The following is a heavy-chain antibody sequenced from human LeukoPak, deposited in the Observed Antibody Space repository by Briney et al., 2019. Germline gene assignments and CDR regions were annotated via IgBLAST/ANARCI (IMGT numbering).Heavy chain of an antibody. Sequence: GGSLRLSCAASGFTFSSYAMSWVRQAPEKGLEWVSEISSSGDSTYYADSVKGRFTISRDKSNNTLYLQMNNLRAEDTAVYFCAKGGLLGNYFDHWGQGTLVTVSS. CDR2: ISSSGDST. V-gene: IGHV3-23*01. CDR3: AKGGLLGNYFDH. CDR1: GFTFSSYA. J-gene: IGHJ4*02.